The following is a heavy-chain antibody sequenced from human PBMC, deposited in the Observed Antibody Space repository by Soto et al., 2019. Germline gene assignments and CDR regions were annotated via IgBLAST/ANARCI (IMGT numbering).Heavy chain of an antibody. Sequence: SGPTRVNHPQTLTIPCTFAGFSLRTHEMCVSWIRQPPGKALEWLALIDWDDDKYYSTSLKTRLTISKDTSKNQVVLTMTNMDPVDTATYYCARIPSGDYFDDWGQGTL. CDR1: GFSLRTHEMC. CDR3: ARIPSGDYFDD. J-gene: IGHJ4*02. V-gene: IGHV2-70*18. CDR2: IDWDDDK. D-gene: IGHD4-17*01.